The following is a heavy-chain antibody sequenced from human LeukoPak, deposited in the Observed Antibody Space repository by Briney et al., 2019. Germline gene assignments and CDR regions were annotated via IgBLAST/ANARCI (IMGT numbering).Heavy chain of an antibody. Sequence: ASXKVSCKASGYTFTCYYMHWVRQAPGQGLEWMGWINPNSGGTNYAQKFQGRVTMTRDTSISTAYMELSRLRSDDTAVYYCARDEGTYYYDSSGYYYNYWGQGTLVTVSS. CDR3: ARDEGTYYYDSSGYYYNY. CDR1: GYTFTCYY. CDR2: INPNSGGT. J-gene: IGHJ4*02. D-gene: IGHD3-22*01. V-gene: IGHV1-2*02.